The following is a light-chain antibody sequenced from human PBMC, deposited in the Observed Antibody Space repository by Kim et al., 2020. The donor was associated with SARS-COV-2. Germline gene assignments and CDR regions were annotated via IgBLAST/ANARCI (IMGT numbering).Light chain of an antibody. CDR2: NNN. CDR1: SSDIGIHY. V-gene: IGLV1-47*01. CDR3: ASWDDGLSALV. J-gene: IGLJ2*01. Sequence: QSVLTQPPSASGTPGQRVTIGCSGSSSDIGIHYVYWYQQVPGRAPKQLIFNNNRRPSGVPDRFSGSKSGTTASLAISGLRSEDEADYYCASWDDGLSALVFGGGTQLTVL.